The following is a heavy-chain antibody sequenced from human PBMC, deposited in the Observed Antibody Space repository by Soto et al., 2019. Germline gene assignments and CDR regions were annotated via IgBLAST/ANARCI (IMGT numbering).Heavy chain of an antibody. V-gene: IGHV4-31*03. CDR1: GGSINSGGYY. CDR2: IHYRGRT. D-gene: IGHD6-19*01. CDR3: ARWLDAFGFDA. Sequence: QVQLQESGPGLVKPSETLSLTCNVSGGSINSGGYYWGWIRQHPGKGLEWIGYIHYRGRTSYNPSLQSRVSIPQDLSAHHFSLNLTPVSAAATAVYDCARWLDAFGFDAWGQGTRVSVAS. J-gene: IGHJ4*02.